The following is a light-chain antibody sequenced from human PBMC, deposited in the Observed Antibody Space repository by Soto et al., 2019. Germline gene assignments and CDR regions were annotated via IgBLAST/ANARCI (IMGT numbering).Light chain of an antibody. CDR1: ESIISDY. V-gene: IGKV3-20*01. CDR3: QQFGRSPL. Sequence: ELVLTQSPGTLSLSPGETATLACRASESIISDYSAWYQHKPGQSPRLLIYATSKRATGITDRFSGIGSETDFPHTISRLEPEDFALYYCQQFGRSPLFGQGTRLEI. J-gene: IGKJ5*01. CDR2: ATS.